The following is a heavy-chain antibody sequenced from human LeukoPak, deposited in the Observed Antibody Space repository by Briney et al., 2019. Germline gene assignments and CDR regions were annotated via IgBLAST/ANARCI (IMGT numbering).Heavy chain of an antibody. CDR2: ISGSGGSL. Sequence: GGSLRLSRAASGFTFSSYAMNWVRQTPEKGLEWVSSISGSGGSLYYADSVKGRFTISRDNSKNTFYLQMNSLRAEDTAIYYCAKDFVAVTAIGMYYSDYWGQGTLVTVSA. J-gene: IGHJ4*02. D-gene: IGHD2-21*02. CDR3: AKDFVAVTAIGMYYSDY. CDR1: GFTFSSYA. V-gene: IGHV3-23*01.